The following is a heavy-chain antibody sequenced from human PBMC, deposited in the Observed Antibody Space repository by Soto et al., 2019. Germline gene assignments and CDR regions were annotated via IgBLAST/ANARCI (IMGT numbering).Heavy chain of an antibody. CDR1: GFTFSSFW. V-gene: IGHV3-23*01. D-gene: IGHD3-9*01. CDR3: AKGSAGYRPYYFDF. Sequence: GRSLRLSCAASGFTFSSFWMHWVRQAPGEGLVWVSAISDRGGSTYYADSVKGRFTISRDNSKNTLCLQMNSLRAEDTALYYCAKGSAGYRPYYFDFWGQGIVVSVAS. CDR2: ISDRGGST. J-gene: IGHJ4*02.